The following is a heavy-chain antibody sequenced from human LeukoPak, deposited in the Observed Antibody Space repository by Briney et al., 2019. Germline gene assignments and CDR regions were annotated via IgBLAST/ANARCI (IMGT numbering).Heavy chain of an antibody. CDR1: GGSISSSSYY. Sequence: SETLSLTCTVSGGSISSSSYYWGWIRQPPGKGLEWIGSIYYSGSTYYNPSLKSRVTISVDTSKNQFSLKLSSVTAADTAVYYCARGVATITEVDYWGQGTLVTVSS. J-gene: IGHJ4*02. CDR3: ARGVATITEVDY. D-gene: IGHD5-24*01. V-gene: IGHV4-39*07. CDR2: IYYSGST.